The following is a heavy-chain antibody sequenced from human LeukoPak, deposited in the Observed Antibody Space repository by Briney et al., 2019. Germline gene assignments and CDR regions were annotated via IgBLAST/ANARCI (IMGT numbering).Heavy chain of an antibody. CDR2: INPNSGGT. V-gene: IGHV1-2*02. J-gene: IGHJ4*02. CDR1: GYTFTGCY. D-gene: IGHD1-14*01. CDR3: ARDPTGLRYFDY. Sequence: GASVKVSCKASGYTFTGCYMHWVRQAPGQGLEWMGWINPNSGGTNYAQKFQGRVTMTRDTSISTAYMELSRLRSDDTAVYYCARDPTGLRYFDYWGQGTLVTVSS.